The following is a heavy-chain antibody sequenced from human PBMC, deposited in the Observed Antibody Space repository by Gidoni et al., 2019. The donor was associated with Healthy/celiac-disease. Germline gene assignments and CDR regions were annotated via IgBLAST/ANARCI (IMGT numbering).Heavy chain of an antibody. D-gene: IGHD6-19*01. CDR3: ARDTTSGWSQGDYYYGMDV. CDR2: ISSSSSYI. V-gene: IGHV3-21*01. Sequence: EVQLVESGGGLVKPGGSLRLSCAASGFTFRSYSMNWVRQAPGKGLEWVSSISSSSSYIYYADSVKGRFTISRDNAKNSLYLQMNSLRAEDMAVYYCARDTTSGWSQGDYYYGMDVWGQGTTVTVSS. CDR1: GFTFRSYS. J-gene: IGHJ6*02.